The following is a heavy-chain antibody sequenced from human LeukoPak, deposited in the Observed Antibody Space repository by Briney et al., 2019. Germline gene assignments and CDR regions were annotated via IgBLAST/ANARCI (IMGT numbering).Heavy chain of an antibody. J-gene: IGHJ6*03. Sequence: ASVKVSCKASGYTFTSYDINWVRQATGQGLEWMGWMNPNSGNTGYAQKFQDRVTMTRNTSISTAYMELSSLRSEDTAVYYCARVIAAAGYYYYYYYMDVWGKGTTVTVSS. D-gene: IGHD6-13*01. CDR3: ARVIAAAGYYYYYYYMDV. CDR1: GYTFTSYD. V-gene: IGHV1-8*01. CDR2: MNPNSGNT.